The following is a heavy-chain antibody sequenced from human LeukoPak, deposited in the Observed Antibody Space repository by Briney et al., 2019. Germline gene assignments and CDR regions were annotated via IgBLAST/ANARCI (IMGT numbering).Heavy chain of an antibody. D-gene: IGHD2-15*01. V-gene: IGHV3-30*02. J-gene: IGHJ4*02. Sequence: FIRYDGSNKYYADSVKGRFTISRDNSKNTLYLQMNSLRAEDTAVYYCAKVTVVVVAATPSDYWGQGTLVTVSS. CDR3: AKVTVVVVAATPSDY. CDR2: IRYDGSNK.